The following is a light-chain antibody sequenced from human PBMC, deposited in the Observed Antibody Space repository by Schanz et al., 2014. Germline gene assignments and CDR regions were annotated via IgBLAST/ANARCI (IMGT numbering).Light chain of an antibody. CDR1: SSDVGVYNY. CDR3: CSYLGHSTVL. J-gene: IGLJ2*01. V-gene: IGLV2-11*01. CDR2: DVS. Sequence: QSALTQPRSVSGSPGQSVTISCSGTSSDVGVYNYVSWYQQHPGKAPRLMIYDVSKRPSGVPDRFSGSKSGNTASLTISGLQAEDEADYYCCSYLGHSTVLFGGGTKLTVL.